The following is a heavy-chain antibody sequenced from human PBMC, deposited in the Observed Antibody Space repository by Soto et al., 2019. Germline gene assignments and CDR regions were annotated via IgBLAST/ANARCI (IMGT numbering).Heavy chain of an antibody. CDR2: MYYSVGT. CDR3: ARTVLGPDILADQFVDYYYYMDV. J-gene: IGHJ6*03. CDR1: GDSMTYSY. Sequence: PSGTLSVTCTVSGDSMTYSYGSWSRLRPGKGLEWGGYMYYSVGTSYNRSVRRRVVMSVDTSKRQFSLQLKSVTAADTAIYYCARTVLGPDILADQFVDYYYYMDVWGQGTTVTVSS. D-gene: IGHD3-9*01. V-gene: IGHV4-59*08.